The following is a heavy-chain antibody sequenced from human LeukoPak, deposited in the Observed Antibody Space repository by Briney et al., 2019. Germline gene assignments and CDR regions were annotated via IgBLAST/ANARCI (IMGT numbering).Heavy chain of an antibody. CDR3: VRAPPGTGWLIDH. CDR2: LWYDGSNE. CDR1: GFTFRNYA. V-gene: IGHV3-33*01. Sequence: GRSLRLSCAASGFTFRNYAMHWVRQAPGKGLEWVALLWYDGSNEQYTDSVKGRFTISRENAKSSLYLQMNSLRVGDTAVYYCVRAPPGTGWLIDHWGQGTLVAVSS. D-gene: IGHD6-19*01. J-gene: IGHJ4*02.